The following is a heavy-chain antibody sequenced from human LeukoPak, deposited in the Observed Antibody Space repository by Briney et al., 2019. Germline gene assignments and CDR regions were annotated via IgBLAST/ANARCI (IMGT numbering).Heavy chain of an antibody. V-gene: IGHV4-59*10. CDR2: SFPNGGT. J-gene: IGHJ4*02. CDR3: ARGPGQLTGESFDY. Sequence: SETLSLTCAVYGGSFSGYYWSWIRQPPGKGLEWIGRSFPNGGTDYNPSLKTRVTMSHDTSKNQFSLRLTSVTAADTAVYYCARGPGQLTGESFDYWGRGTLVTVSS. CDR1: GGSFSGYY. D-gene: IGHD7-27*01.